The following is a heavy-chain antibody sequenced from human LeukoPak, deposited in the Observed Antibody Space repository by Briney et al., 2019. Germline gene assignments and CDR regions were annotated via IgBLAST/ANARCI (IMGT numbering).Heavy chain of an antibody. V-gene: IGHV3-30-3*01. J-gene: IGHJ4*02. CDR2: ISYDGSNK. Sequence: QPGGSLRLSCAASGFTFSSYAMHWVRQAPGKGLEWVAVISYDGSNKYYADSVKGRFTISRDNSKNTLYLQMNSLRAEDTAVYYCASGEWELPFDYWGQGTLVTVSS. D-gene: IGHD1-26*01. CDR1: GFTFSSYA. CDR3: ASGEWELPFDY.